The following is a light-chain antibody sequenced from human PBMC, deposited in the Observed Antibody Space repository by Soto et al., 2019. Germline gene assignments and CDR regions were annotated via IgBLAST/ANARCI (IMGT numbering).Light chain of an antibody. CDR3: QQANSFHLT. V-gene: IGKV1-12*01. Sequence: DIQMTQSPSSVSASVGDRVTITCRASQRISSWLAWYQQKPGKAPKLLIYGASNLQSGVPSRFSGSGSWAYFTLTISSLQPEDFATYFCQQANSFHLTFGGGTKVDIK. J-gene: IGKJ4*01. CDR1: QRISSW. CDR2: GAS.